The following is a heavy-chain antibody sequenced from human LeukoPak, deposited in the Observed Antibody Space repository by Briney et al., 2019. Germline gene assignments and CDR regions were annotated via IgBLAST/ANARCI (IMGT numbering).Heavy chain of an antibody. D-gene: IGHD2-2*01. V-gene: IGHV3-30*03. Sequence: PGRSLRLSCAASGFTFSSYGMHWVRQAPGKGLEWVAVISYDGSNKYYADSVKGRFTISRDNSKNTLYLQMNSLRAEDTAVYYCARNLPAADYWGQGTLVTVSS. CDR2: ISYDGSNK. CDR1: GFTFSSYG. J-gene: IGHJ4*02. CDR3: ARNLPAADY.